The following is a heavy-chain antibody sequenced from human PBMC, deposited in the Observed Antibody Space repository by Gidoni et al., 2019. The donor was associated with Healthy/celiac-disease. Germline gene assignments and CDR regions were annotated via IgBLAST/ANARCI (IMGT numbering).Heavy chain of an antibody. CDR3: AKGGGSYLPPSYFDY. J-gene: IGHJ4*02. CDR2: ISGSGGST. V-gene: IGHV3-23*01. Sequence: EVQLLESGGGLVQPGGSLRLSSAASGFTFRSYAMSWVRQAPGKGLEWVSAISGSGGSTYYGDSVKGRFTISRDNSKNTLYLQMNSLRAEDTAVYYCAKGGGSYLPPSYFDYWGQGTLVTVSS. D-gene: IGHD1-26*01. CDR1: GFTFRSYA.